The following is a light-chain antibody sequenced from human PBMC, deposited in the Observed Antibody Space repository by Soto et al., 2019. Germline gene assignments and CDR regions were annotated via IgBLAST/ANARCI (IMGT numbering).Light chain of an antibody. CDR1: QSVRSN. J-gene: IGKJ4*01. Sequence: IVMTQSPATLSVSPGERATLSCRASQSVRSNLAWYQQKPGQAPRLLMYAASTRATGIPARFSGSGSGTEFTLTISSLQSEDFAVYYCQHYNNWPLTFGGGTKVDIK. CDR3: QHYNNWPLT. CDR2: AAS. V-gene: IGKV3-15*01.